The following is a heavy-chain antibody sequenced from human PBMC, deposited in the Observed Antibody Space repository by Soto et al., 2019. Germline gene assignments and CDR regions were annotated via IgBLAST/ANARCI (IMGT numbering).Heavy chain of an antibody. CDR3: AREGLWFGELLPFDS. D-gene: IGHD3-10*01. J-gene: IGHJ3*02. V-gene: IGHV4-34*01. CDR1: GGSCSGYY. CDR2: INPGGSS. Sequence: QVQLQQWGAGLLKPSETLSLTCAVHGGSCSGYYWSWVRQPPGRGLEWIGEINPGGSSNYNPSLKSRVALSVDTSKSQFSLNLTSVTAADTAVYYCAREGLWFGELLPFDSWGQGTMVTVSS.